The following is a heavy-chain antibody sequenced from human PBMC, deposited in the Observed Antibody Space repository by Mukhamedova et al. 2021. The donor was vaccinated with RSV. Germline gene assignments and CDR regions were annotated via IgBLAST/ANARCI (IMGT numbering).Heavy chain of an antibody. CDR2: ISASSGTI. CDR3: ATGSLHYFDY. Sequence: LSCISASSGTINYADSVEGRFTISRDNTKNSLFLHMNSLRVEATAVYYCATGSLHYFDYWGRGTLVTVSS. V-gene: IGHV3-48*01. J-gene: IGHJ4*02.